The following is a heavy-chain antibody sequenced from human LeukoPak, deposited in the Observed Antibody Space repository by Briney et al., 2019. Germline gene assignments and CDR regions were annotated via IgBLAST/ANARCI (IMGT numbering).Heavy chain of an antibody. CDR2: IKQDGSEK. CDR1: GFTFSSYW. CDR3: ARVCEQQLVLPSYYYYYMDV. D-gene: IGHD6-13*01. J-gene: IGHJ6*03. V-gene: IGHV3-7*01. Sequence: PGGSLRLSCAASGFTFSSYWMSWVRQAPGKGLEWVANIKQDGSEKYYVDSVKGRFTISRDNANNSLYLQMNSLRAEDTAVYYCARVCEQQLVLPSYYYYYMDVWGKGTTVTVSS.